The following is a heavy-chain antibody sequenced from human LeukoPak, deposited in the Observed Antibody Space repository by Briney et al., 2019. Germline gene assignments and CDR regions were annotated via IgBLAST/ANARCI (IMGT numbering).Heavy chain of an antibody. CDR1: GGTFSGYY. CDR2: SNDSGGT. D-gene: IGHD1-26*01. CDR3: ARLPVIVGAALEYYYYYMGV. J-gene: IGHJ6*03. V-gene: IGHV4-34*01. Sequence: PSETLSLTCAVYGGTFSGYYWSWIRQPPGKRLEWVGESNDSGGTNYNPSLKSRVTILADKSKNQVSLKLTSVTAADTAVYYCARLPVIVGAALEYYYYYMGVWGQGTTVTVSS.